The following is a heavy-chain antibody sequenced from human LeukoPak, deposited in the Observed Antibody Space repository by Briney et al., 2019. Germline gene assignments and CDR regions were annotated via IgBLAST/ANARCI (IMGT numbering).Heavy chain of an antibody. D-gene: IGHD2-2*01. CDR3: ASSLGYCSSTSCYSGMDV. V-gene: IGHV3-23*01. J-gene: IGHJ6*02. CDR1: GFTFSSYA. CDR2: ISGSGGST. Sequence: GGSLRLPCAASGFTFSSYAMSWVRQAPGKGLEWVSAISGSGGSTYYADSVKGRFTISRDNSKNTLYLQMNSLRAEDTAVYYCASSLGYCSSTSCYSGMDVWGQGTTVTVSS.